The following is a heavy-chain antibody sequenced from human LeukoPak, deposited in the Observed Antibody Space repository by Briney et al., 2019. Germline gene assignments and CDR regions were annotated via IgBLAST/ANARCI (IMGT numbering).Heavy chain of an antibody. V-gene: IGHV3-13*01. CDR3: ARADLGGSYGY. D-gene: IGHD1-26*01. CDR2: IGVRGDT. Sequence: PGGSLRLSCAASGFSFRTYDMHWVRQGTGKGLEWVSGIGVRGDTHYPGSVKGRFTISRENAENSLYLQMNSLRAEDTAVYYCARADLGGSYGYWGQGTLVTVSS. CDR1: GFSFRTYD. J-gene: IGHJ4*02.